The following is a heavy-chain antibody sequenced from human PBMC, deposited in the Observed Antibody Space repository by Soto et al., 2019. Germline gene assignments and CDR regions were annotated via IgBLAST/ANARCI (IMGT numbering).Heavy chain of an antibody. D-gene: IGHD4-17*01. CDR1: GYTFTSYY. CDR3: ARKAPPDDYCGKDNWFDP. J-gene: IGHJ5*02. V-gene: IGHV1-46*04. Sequence: QVQLVQSGAEVKKPGASVKVSCKASGYTFTSYYMHWVRQAPGQGLEWMGIINPSGGSTSYAQKLQGRVTMTRDTSTSTVYMELSSLRSEDTAVYYCARKAPPDDYCGKDNWFDPWGQGTLVTVSS. CDR2: INPSGGST.